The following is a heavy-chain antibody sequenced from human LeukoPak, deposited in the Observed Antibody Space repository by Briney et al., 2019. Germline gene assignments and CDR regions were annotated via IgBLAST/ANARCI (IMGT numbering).Heavy chain of an antibody. V-gene: IGHV1-46*01. J-gene: IGHJ6*03. Sequence: ASVKVSCKASGYTFTSYYMHWVRQAPGQGLEWMGIINPSGGSTSYAQKFQGRVTMTRDTSTSTVYMELSSLRSEDTAVYYCARDHSNDFWSGSGPLYYMDVWGKGTTVTVSS. CDR1: GYTFTSYY. D-gene: IGHD3-3*01. CDR2: INPSGGST. CDR3: ARDHSNDFWSGSGPLYYMDV.